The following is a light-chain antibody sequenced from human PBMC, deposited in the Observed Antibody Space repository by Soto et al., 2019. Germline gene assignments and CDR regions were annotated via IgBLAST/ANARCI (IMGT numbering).Light chain of an antibody. CDR3: QQYGSSPPIT. J-gene: IGKJ5*01. V-gene: IGKV3-11*01. Sequence: EIVLTQSPATLSLSPGERATLSCRASQSVSSYLAWYQQKPGQAPRLLIYDASNRATGIPDRFSGGGSGTDFTLTISSLEPEDFAVYYCQQYGSSPPITFGQGTRLEIK. CDR1: QSVSSY. CDR2: DAS.